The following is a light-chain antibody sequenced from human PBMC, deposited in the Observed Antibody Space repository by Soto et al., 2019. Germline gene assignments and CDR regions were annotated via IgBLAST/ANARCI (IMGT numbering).Light chain of an antibody. CDR3: QQYYSYPPGVT. CDR1: QGISSY. Sequence: AIRMTQSPSSFSASTGDRVTITCRASQGISSYLAWYQQKPGKAPKLLIYAASTLQSGVPSRFSASGSGTDFTLTISCLQSEDFATYYCQQYYSYPPGVTFGPGTKVDIK. J-gene: IGKJ3*01. CDR2: AAS. V-gene: IGKV1-8*01.